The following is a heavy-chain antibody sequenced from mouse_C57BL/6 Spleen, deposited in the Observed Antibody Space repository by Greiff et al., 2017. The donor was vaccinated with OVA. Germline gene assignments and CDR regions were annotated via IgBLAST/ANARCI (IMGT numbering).Heavy chain of an antibody. V-gene: IGHV1-7*01. J-gene: IGHJ4*01. CDR3: ARDSSGSRHDYYAMDY. D-gene: IGHD1-1*01. CDR2: INPSSGYT. Sequence: VQLQQSGAELAKPGASVKLSCKASGYTFTSYWMHWVKQRPGQGLEWIGYINPSSGYTKYNQKFKDKATLTADKSSSTAYMQLSSLTYDDSAVYYCARDSSGSRHDYYAMDYWGQGTSLTVSS. CDR1: GYTFTSYW.